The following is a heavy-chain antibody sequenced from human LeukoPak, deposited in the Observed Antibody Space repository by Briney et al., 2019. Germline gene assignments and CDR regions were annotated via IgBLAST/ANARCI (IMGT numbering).Heavy chain of an antibody. Sequence: GGSLRLSCAASGFTFNSYSMHWVRQAPCKGLEWVTAISDDETYKFYADSVKGRFTISRDNSKNTLYLQMISLRVEDTAIYYCTRGMLRQPPDYWGQGMLVTVSS. CDR2: ISDDETYK. J-gene: IGHJ4*02. D-gene: IGHD3-10*02. CDR1: GFTFNSYS. V-gene: IGHV3-30-3*01. CDR3: TRGMLRQPPDY.